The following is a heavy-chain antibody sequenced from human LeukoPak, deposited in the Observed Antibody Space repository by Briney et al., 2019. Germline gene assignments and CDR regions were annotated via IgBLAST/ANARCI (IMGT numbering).Heavy chain of an antibody. CDR2: IYTSGST. J-gene: IGHJ3*02. V-gene: IGHV4-61*02. D-gene: IGHD3-22*01. CDR1: GGSISSGSYY. Sequence: PSQTLSLTCTVSGGSISSGSYYWSWIRQPAGKGLEWIGRIYTSGSTNYNPSLKNRVTISVDTSKNQFSLKLSSVTAADTAVYYCARGLQRQYDSSGYYSRGAFDIWGQGTMVTVSS. CDR3: ARGLQRQYDSSGYYSRGAFDI.